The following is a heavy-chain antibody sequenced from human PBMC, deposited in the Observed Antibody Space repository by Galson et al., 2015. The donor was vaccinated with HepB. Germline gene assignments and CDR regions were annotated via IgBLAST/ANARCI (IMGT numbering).Heavy chain of an antibody. V-gene: IGHV3-30*02. J-gene: IGHJ4*02. CDR3: AKDRSGFYASGSSDY. Sequence: SLRLSCAASGFTFSSYTMNWVRQAPGKGLQWVAFIRSDESQKFYGDSVKGRFTISRDNFKNTLYLQLKSLTAEDTAVYYCAKDRSGFYASGSSDYWGQGTVVTVSS. CDR2: IRSDESQK. CDR1: GFTFSSYT. D-gene: IGHD3-10*01.